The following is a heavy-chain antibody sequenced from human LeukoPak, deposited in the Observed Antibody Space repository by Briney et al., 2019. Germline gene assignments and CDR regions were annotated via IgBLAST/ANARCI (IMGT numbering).Heavy chain of an antibody. J-gene: IGHJ5*02. CDR1: GGTFSSYA. CDR2: IIPIFGTA. CDR3: ARGMGVLVPAATWFDP. Sequence: ASVKVSCKASGGTFSSYAISWVRQAPGQGLEWMGGIIPIFGTANYAQKFQGRVTITADESTSTAYMELSSLRSDDTAVYYCARGMGVLVPAATWFDPWGQGTLVTVSS. V-gene: IGHV1-69*13. D-gene: IGHD2-2*01.